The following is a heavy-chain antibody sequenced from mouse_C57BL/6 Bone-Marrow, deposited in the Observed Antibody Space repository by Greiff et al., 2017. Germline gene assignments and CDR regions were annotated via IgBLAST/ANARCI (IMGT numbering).Heavy chain of an antibody. V-gene: IGHV5-9-1*02. D-gene: IGHD2-2*01. CDR1: GFAFSSYA. Sequence: EVKLVESGEGLVKPGGSLKLSCAASGFAFSSYAMSWVRQTPEKRLEWVAYISSGGDYIYYADTVKGRFTISRDNARNTLYRQMSSLKSEDTAMYYCTRDPPYGFYAMDYWGQGTSVTVSS. CDR2: ISSGGDYI. J-gene: IGHJ4*01. CDR3: TRDPPYGFYAMDY.